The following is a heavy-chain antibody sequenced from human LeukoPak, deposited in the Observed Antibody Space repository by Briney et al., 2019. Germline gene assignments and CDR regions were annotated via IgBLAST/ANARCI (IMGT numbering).Heavy chain of an antibody. CDR1: GGTFSSYA. J-gene: IGHJ4*02. CDR2: IIPIFGTA. Sequence: ASVKVSCKASGGTFSSYAISWVRQAPGQGLEWMGGIIPIFGTANYAQKFQGRVTMTEDTSTDTAYMELSSLRSEDTAVYYCATDASGSFRWGQGTLVTVSS. CDR3: ATDASGSFR. D-gene: IGHD1-26*01. V-gene: IGHV1-69*06.